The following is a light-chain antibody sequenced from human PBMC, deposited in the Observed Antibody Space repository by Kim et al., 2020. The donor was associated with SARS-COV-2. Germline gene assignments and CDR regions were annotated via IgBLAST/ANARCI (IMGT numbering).Light chain of an antibody. V-gene: IGLV3-1*01. CDR1: KLGDKF. CDR3: QAWDTSTAV. Sequence: SYELTQPPSVSVSPGQTANITCSGDKLGDKFAYLYQQKAGQSPVLVIYQDNKRPSGIPERFSGSNSGNTATLTISGTQAMDEADYYCQAWDTSTAVFGTG. CDR2: QDN. J-gene: IGLJ1*01.